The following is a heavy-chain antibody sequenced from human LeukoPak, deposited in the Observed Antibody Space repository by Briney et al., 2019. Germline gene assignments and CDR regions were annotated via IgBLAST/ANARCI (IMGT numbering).Heavy chain of an antibody. V-gene: IGHV4-61*02. D-gene: IGHD2-15*01. CDR2: ICTSAST. CDR3: ARANPGYCSGGSCPYYYYYGMDV. J-gene: IGHJ6*02. Sequence: SETLSLTCTVSGGSISSGGYYWSWIRQPAGKGLEWIGRICTSASTNYNPSLKSRVPMSVDTSKNQFSLKLSSVTAADTAVYYCARANPGYCSGGSCPYYYYYGMDVWGQGTTVTVSS. CDR1: GGSISSGGYY.